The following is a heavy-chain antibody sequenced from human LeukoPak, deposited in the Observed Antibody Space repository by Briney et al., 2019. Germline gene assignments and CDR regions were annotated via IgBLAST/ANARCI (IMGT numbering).Heavy chain of an antibody. CDR1: GFTFSSSW. D-gene: IGHD4-23*01. V-gene: IGHV3-7*02. Sequence: GGSLRLSCAASGFTFSSSWMSWVRLAPGRGLEWVANIKQDGSEKYYVDSVKGRFTISRDNAKNSLYLQMNGLRDEDTAVYYCARNYGGNSAGWGQGTLVTVSS. CDR2: IKQDGSEK. CDR3: ARNYGGNSAG. J-gene: IGHJ4*02.